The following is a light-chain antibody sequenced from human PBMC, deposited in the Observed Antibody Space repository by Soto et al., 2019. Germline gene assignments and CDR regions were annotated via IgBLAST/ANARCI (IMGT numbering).Light chain of an antibody. CDR2: GAS. CDR3: QQYGSSPIT. V-gene: IGKV3-20*01. CDR1: QSVRSRY. Sequence: ETGLTQTQDTLSLSPGERATLSCRASQSVRSRYLAWYQQKPGQAPRLLISGASSRATGIPDRFSGSGSGTDFTLTISRLEPEDFAVYYCQQYGSSPITFGQGTRLEIK. J-gene: IGKJ5*01.